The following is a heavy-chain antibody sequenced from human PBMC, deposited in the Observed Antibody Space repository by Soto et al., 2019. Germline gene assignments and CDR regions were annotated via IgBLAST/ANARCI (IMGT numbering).Heavy chain of an antibody. J-gene: IGHJ4*02. Sequence: ASVKVSCKASGYTFTSYAISWVRQAPGQGLEWMGWIRVYNGNTNYAQKLQGRVTMTTDTSTSTAYMELRSLKSDDTAVYYCASDSPPNAYWGQGTLVTVSS. CDR2: IRVYNGNT. CDR1: GYTFTSYA. V-gene: IGHV1-18*01. CDR3: ASDSPPNAY.